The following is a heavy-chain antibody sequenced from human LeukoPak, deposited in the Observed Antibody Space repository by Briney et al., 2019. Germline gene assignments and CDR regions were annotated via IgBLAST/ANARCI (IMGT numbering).Heavy chain of an antibody. CDR2: IYHSGST. V-gene: IGHV4-38-2*02. Sequence: SETLSLTCTVSGYSISSGYYWGWIRQPPGKGLEWIGSIYHSGSTYYNPSLKSRVTISVDTSKNQFSLKLSSVTPADTAVYYCARDLDSSSWYVDYWGQGTLVTVSS. J-gene: IGHJ4*02. D-gene: IGHD6-13*01. CDR1: GYSISSGYY. CDR3: ARDLDSSSWYVDY.